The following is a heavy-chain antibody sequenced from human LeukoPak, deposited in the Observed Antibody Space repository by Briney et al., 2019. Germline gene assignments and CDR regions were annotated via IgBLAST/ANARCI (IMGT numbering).Heavy chain of an antibody. V-gene: IGHV1-69*01. Sequence: GASVKVSCKASGGTFSSYAISWVRQAPGQGLEWMGGIIPIFGTANYAQKFQGRVTITADESTSTAYMELSSLRSEDTAVYYYARTLMITFGGVIVRFDAFDIWGQGTMVTVSS. CDR2: IIPIFGTA. J-gene: IGHJ3*02. CDR1: GGTFSSYA. CDR3: ARTLMITFGGVIVRFDAFDI. D-gene: IGHD3-16*02.